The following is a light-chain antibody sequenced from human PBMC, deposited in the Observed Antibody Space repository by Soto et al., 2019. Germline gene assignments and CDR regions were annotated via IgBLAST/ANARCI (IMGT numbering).Light chain of an antibody. V-gene: IGLV2-11*01. Sequence: QSVLTQPRSVSGSPGQSVTISCTGTSSDVGGYNYVSWYQQHPGKAPKLMIYDVSKRPSGVPDRFSGSKSGNTASLTISGLQAEDEAGFYCCSYAGSWVFGGGTKVTVL. CDR1: SSDVGGYNY. CDR3: CSYAGSWV. J-gene: IGLJ2*01. CDR2: DVS.